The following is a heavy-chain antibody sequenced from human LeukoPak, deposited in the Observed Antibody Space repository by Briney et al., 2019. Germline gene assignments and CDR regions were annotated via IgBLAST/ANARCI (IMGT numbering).Heavy chain of an antibody. V-gene: IGHV3-21*01. CDR2: ISSSSSYI. D-gene: IGHD5-18*01. CDR1: GFTFSSYS. J-gene: IGHJ3*02. Sequence: GGSLRLSCAASGFTFSSYSMNWVRQAPGKGLEWVSSISSSSSYIYYADSVKGRFTISRDNAKNSLYLRMNSLRAEDTAVYYCARDRFFLGTAMSAFDIWGQGTMVTVSS. CDR3: ARDRFFLGTAMSAFDI.